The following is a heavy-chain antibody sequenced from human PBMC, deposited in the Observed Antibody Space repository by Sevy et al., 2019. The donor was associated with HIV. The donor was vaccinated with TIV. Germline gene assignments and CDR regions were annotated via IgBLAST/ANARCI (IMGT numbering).Heavy chain of an antibody. V-gene: IGHV3-74*01. CDR1: GFDFSTYW. CDR2: IMGDGSRR. CDR3: ARDPFGGYYFDH. Sequence: GGSLRLSCAASGFDFSTYWMHWVRQAPGKGLVWVSRIMGDGSRRSHADSVKGRFTISRDNAKNTLYLQMNSLRAEDTALYFSARDPFGGYYFDHWGPGTLVTVSS. D-gene: IGHD3-16*01. J-gene: IGHJ4*02.